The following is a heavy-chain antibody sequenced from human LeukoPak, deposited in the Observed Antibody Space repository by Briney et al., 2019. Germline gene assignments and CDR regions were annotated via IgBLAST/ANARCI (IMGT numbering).Heavy chain of an antibody. CDR3: ASNPPNTGDFYY. D-gene: IGHD1-1*01. CDR2: MSPNSGDT. Sequence: GASVKVSCKASGGTFSSYAISWLRQAPGQGLEWMGWMSPNSGDTGYAQKFPGRVSMTRDIFKSTAYMELSSLRSEDTAIYYCASNPPNTGDFYYWGLGTLVTVSS. V-gene: IGHV1-8*02. J-gene: IGHJ4*02. CDR1: GGTFSSYA.